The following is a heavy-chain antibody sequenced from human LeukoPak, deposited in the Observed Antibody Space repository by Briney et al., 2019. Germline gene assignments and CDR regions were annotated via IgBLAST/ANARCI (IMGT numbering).Heavy chain of an antibody. D-gene: IGHD3-10*01. CDR2: IIPIFGTA. V-gene: IGHV1-69*05. CDR3: ARDRGAVSAGY. CDR1: GGTFSSYA. J-gene: IGHJ4*02. Sequence: ASVKVSCKASGGTFSSYAISWVRQAPGQGLEWMGRIIPIFGTANYAQKFQGRVTITTDESTSTAYMELSSLRSEDTAVYYCARDRGAVSAGYWGQGTLITVSS.